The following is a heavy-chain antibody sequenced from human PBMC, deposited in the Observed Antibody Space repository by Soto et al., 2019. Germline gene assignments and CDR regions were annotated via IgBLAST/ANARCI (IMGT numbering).Heavy chain of an antibody. CDR1: VYTFTSYG. D-gene: IGHD2-15*01. CDR2: ISAYNGNT. J-gene: IGHJ6*02. CDR3: ARDFYCSGGSCIYYYYYYGMDV. Sequence: SVNVSCKSSVYTFTSYGISWVRQAPGQGLEWSGWISAYNGNTNYAQKLQGRVTMTTDTSTSTAYMELRRLRSDETAVYYCARDFYCSGGSCIYYYYYYGMDVWGQGTTVTVSS. V-gene: IGHV1-18*04.